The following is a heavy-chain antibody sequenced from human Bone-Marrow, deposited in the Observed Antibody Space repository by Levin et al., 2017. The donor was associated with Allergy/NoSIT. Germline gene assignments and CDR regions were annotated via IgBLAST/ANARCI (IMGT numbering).Heavy chain of an antibody. J-gene: IGHJ4*02. CDR2: ISGSGGST. D-gene: IGHD2-21*02. CDR1: GFTFSSYA. Sequence: GGSLRLSCAASGFTFSSYAMSWVRQAPGKGLEWVSAISGSGGSTYYADSVKGRFTISRDNSKNTLYLQMNSLRAEDTAVYYCATPLAYCGGDCYRPVVYWGQGTLVTVSS. CDR3: ATPLAYCGGDCYRPVVY. V-gene: IGHV3-23*01.